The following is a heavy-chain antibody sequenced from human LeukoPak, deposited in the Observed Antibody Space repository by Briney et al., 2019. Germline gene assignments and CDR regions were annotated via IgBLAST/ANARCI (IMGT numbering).Heavy chain of an antibody. CDR3: ASSVGSTDY. CDR1: GGSFSGYY. CDR2: VNHRGST. J-gene: IGHJ4*02. V-gene: IGHV4-34*01. Sequence: SETLSLTCAVYGGSFSGYYWTWIRQSPRKGLEWIGEVNHRGSTNLNPSLKSRVTLSVDTSKHQFSLRLTSVTAADAAVYYCASSVGSTDYWGQGTLVTVSS. D-gene: IGHD1-26*01.